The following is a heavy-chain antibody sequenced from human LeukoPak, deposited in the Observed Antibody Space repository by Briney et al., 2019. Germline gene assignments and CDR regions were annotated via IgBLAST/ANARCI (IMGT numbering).Heavy chain of an antibody. CDR2: LTSGSADI. CDR1: GFTFYDYA. Sequence: GGPLRLSCAASGFTFYDYAMHWVRRAPGKGLEGVSGLTSGSADIDYADSVKGRFTISRDNAKNSLYLQMNSLRAEDTAVYYCARVGGQHQLLSVVDYWGQGTLVTVSS. D-gene: IGHD2-2*01. J-gene: IGHJ4*02. CDR3: ARVGGQHQLLSVVDY. V-gene: IGHV3-21*01.